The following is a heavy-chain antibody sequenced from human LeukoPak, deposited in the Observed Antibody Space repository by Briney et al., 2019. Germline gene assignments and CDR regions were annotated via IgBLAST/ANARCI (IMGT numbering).Heavy chain of an antibody. D-gene: IGHD6-19*01. CDR3: AREDIAVAVDY. CDR1: GFTFSSYA. J-gene: IGHJ4*02. Sequence: GGSLRLSCAASGFTFSSYAMHWVRQAPGKGLEWVTVISYDGSNKHYADSVEGRFTISRDNSKNTLYLQMNSLRAEDTAVYYCAREDIAVAVDYWGQGTLVTVSS. V-gene: IGHV3-30*04. CDR2: ISYDGSNK.